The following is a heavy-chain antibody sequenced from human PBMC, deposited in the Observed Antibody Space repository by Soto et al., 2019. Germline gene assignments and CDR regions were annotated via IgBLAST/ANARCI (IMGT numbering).Heavy chain of an antibody. CDR1: CG. CDR3: SAVAGPFDY. CDR2: IWYDGSNK. Sequence: CGLPCVCKAQGKGLEWVAVIWYDGSNKYYADSVKGRFTISRDNSKNTLCLQMNSLRAEDTAVYYCSAVAGPFDYWGQGTLVTVS. J-gene: IGHJ4*02. D-gene: IGHD6-19*01. V-gene: IGHV3-33*01.